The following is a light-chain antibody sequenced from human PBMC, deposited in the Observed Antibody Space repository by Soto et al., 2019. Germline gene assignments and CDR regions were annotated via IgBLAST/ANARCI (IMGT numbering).Light chain of an antibody. CDR3: LQHNSYPWT. CDR1: QGIRNE. J-gene: IGKJ1*01. Sequence: DIQMTQSPSSLSASVGDRVTITCRASQGIRNELGWYQQKPGKAPKRLIYAASSLQSGVPSRFSDSGSGTEFTLTISILQPEDFATYYCLQHNSYPWTFGQGTKVEIK. V-gene: IGKV1-17*01. CDR2: AAS.